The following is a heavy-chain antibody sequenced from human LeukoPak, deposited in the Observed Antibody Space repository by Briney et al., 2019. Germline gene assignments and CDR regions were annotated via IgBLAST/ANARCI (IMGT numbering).Heavy chain of an antibody. Sequence: SETLSLTCADSGYSISSGYYWGWIRQPPGKGLEWIGSIYHSGSTYYNPSLKSRVTISVDTSKNQFSLKLSSVTAADTAVYYCARDPPSEDYFDYWGQGTLVTVSS. CDR2: IYHSGST. CDR1: GYSISSGYY. CDR3: ARDPPSEDYFDY. V-gene: IGHV4-38-2*02. J-gene: IGHJ4*02.